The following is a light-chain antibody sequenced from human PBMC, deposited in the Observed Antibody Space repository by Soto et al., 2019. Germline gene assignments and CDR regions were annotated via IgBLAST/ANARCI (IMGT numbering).Light chain of an antibody. Sequence: ETLLTPSPATLSVSPVDRATLSCRASQSIGGHLAWYQQKPGQAPRLLIYGASTRATGIPARFSGSGSGTEFTLTISSLQSEDFAVYYCQHYNNWPPITFGQGTRLEIK. J-gene: IGKJ5*01. CDR2: GAS. CDR3: QHYNNWPPIT. CDR1: QSIGGH. V-gene: IGKV3D-15*01.